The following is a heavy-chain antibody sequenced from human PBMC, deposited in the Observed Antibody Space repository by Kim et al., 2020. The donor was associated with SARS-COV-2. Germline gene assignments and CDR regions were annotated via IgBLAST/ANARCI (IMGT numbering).Heavy chain of an antibody. CDR3: ARDYDSTGSLYY. V-gene: IGHV1-69*01. CDR2: A. J-gene: IGHJ4*02. Sequence: ANYAQKFQGRVTITADESTTTAYMELSSLRPEDTAVYYCARDYDSTGSLYYWGQGTLVTVSS. D-gene: IGHD3-22*01.